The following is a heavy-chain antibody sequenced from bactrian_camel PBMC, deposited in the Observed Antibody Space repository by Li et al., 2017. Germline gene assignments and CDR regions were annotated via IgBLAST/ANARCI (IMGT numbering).Heavy chain of an antibody. V-gene: IGHV3S40*01. CDR2: IYTGGGST. Sequence: VQLVESGGGLVQPGGSPRLSCAVSGFVFADYDMGWIRQAPGKEREAVAAIYTGGGSTFYADSVKGRFTIVLGSGRNTVDLQMSDLKPEDTAMYYCAVQRLHPGVRWKVIGDYPHWGQGTQVTVS. CDR3: AVQRLHPGVRWKVIGDYPH. CDR1: GFVFADYD. J-gene: IGHJ4*01. D-gene: IGHD4*01.